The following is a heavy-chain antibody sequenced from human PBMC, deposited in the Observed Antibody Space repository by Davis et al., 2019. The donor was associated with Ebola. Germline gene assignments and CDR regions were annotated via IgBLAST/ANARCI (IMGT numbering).Heavy chain of an antibody. V-gene: IGHV3-74*01. CDR1: GFTFSDNW. CDR2: ISRDGTTK. Sequence: GESLKISCRVSGFTFSDNWMSWVRQVPGKGLVWVSSISRDGTTKTYADSVKGRFTVSRDNAKNSLYLQMNSLRAEDTAFYYCAKGGGAIHDWFHPWGQGVLVTVSS. D-gene: IGHD2-21*01. J-gene: IGHJ5*02. CDR3: AKGGGAIHDWFHP.